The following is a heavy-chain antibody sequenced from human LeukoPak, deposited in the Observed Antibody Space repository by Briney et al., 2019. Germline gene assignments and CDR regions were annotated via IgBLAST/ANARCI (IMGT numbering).Heavy chain of an antibody. D-gene: IGHD5-12*01. J-gene: IGHJ4*02. V-gene: IGHV3-74*01. CDR1: GFTFSTYW. CDR3: ASLSGGIDY. Sequence: PGGSLRLSCAASGFTFSTYWMHWVRQTPGKGLVWVSRVNRDGSSTDYADSVKGRFTISRDNAKNTLYLQMNSLRAEDTAVYYCASLSGGIDYWGQGTLVTVSS. CDR2: VNRDGSST.